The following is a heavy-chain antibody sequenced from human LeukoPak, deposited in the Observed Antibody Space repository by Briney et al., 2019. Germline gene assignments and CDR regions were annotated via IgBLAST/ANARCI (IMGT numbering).Heavy chain of an antibody. CDR2: INGSSSDT. CDR1: GFTLSDYY. V-gene: IGHV3-11*03. J-gene: IGHJ5*01. Sequence: GGSLRLSCAASGFTLSDYYMTWIRQAPGRGLEWISYINGSSSDTKYADSVKGRFTISRDNAKNSVYLLMNSLRAEDTAVYYCARRGTTYCTVDSCHPNCFDSWGQGTLVTVSS. D-gene: IGHD2-15*01. CDR3: ARRGTTYCTVDSCHPNCFDS.